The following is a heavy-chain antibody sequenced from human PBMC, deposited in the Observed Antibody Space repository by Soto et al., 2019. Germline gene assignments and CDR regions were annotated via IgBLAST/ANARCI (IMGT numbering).Heavy chain of an antibody. CDR1: GGSISTYY. D-gene: IGHD6-13*01. V-gene: IGHV4-4*07. Sequence: PSETLSLTCTVSGGSISTYYWSWIRQPAGKGLEWIGRIDISGNTNYNPSLKSRVTMSVDTSKKQFSLKLTSVTAADTAVYYCARYSSNWFQTEGMDVWGQGTTVTVSS. CDR3: ARYSSNWFQTEGMDV. J-gene: IGHJ6*02. CDR2: IDISGNT.